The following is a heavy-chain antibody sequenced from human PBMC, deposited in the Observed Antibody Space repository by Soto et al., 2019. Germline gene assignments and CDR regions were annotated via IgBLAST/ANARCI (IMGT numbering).Heavy chain of an antibody. Sequence: GESLKISCKGSVYSFTSYWISWVRQMPGKGLEWMGRIDPSDSYTNYSPSFQGHVTISADKSISTAYLQWSSLKASDTAMYYCARLTIFGVVTYYYYGMDVWGQGTTVTVSS. CDR1: VYSFTSYW. CDR3: ARLTIFGVVTYYYYGMDV. J-gene: IGHJ6*02. D-gene: IGHD3-3*01. CDR2: IDPSDSYT. V-gene: IGHV5-10-1*01.